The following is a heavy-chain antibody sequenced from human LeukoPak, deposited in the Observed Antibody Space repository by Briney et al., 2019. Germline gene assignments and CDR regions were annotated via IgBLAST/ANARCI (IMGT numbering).Heavy chain of an antibody. V-gene: IGHV1-69*05. J-gene: IGHJ4*02. CDR1: GGTFSSYG. D-gene: IGHD6-19*01. CDR2: VIPIFTTA. Sequence: SVRVSCKASGGTFSSYGINWVRQAPGQGLEWMGGVIPIFTTANYAQKFQGRVTITTDESRSIAYMELSSLRSEDTAIYYCARASNGLADLDYWGQGTLVTVSS. CDR3: ARASNGLADLDY.